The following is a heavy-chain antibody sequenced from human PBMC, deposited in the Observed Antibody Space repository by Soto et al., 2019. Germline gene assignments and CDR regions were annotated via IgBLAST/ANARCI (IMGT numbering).Heavy chain of an antibody. V-gene: IGHV1-58*01. CDR3: AACMNYYDSSGYYYYYYGMDV. Sequence: SVKVSCKASGFTFTSSAVQWVRQARGQRLEWIGWIVVGSGNTNYAQKFQERVTITRDMSTSTAYMELSSLRSEDTAVYYCAACMNYYDSSGYYYYYYGMDVWGQGTTVT. J-gene: IGHJ6*02. CDR1: GFTFTSSA. CDR2: IVVGSGNT. D-gene: IGHD3-22*01.